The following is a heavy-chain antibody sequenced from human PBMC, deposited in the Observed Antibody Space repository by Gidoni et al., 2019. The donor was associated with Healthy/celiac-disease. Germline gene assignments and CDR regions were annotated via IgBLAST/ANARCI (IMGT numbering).Heavy chain of an antibody. Sequence: VQLVESGGGVVQPGRSLRLSCAASGFTFSSYGMHWVSQAQGKGLERVAVILYDGSNKYEADAVKGLFTISRDNAKNTLYLQMNSLRAEDTAVYYWVAADGQDYWGQGTLVTVSS. CDR3: VAADGQDY. D-gene: IGHD6-13*01. CDR2: ILYDGSNK. CDR1: GFTFSSYG. V-gene: IGHV3-33*01. J-gene: IGHJ4*02.